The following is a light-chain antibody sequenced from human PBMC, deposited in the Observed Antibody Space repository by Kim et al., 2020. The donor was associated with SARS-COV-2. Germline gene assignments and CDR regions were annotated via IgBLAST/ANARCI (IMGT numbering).Light chain of an antibody. CDR1: QSVSSD. CDR3: RQYKNSPLT. J-gene: IGKJ4*01. Sequence: EIVMTQSPATLSVSPGERATLSCRASQSVSSDLAWYQQKPGQPPRLLIYGASTRATGIPARFSGGGSGTEFTPTITNLQSEDFALYYCRQYKNSPLTFCGGTKMEIK. CDR2: GAS. V-gene: IGKV3-15*01.